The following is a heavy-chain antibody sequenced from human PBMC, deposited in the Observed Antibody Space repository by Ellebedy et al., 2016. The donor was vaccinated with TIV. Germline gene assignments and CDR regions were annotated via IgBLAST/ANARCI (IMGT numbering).Heavy chain of an antibody. Sequence: GESLKISCAASGFTFTSYWMHWVRQAPGKELVWVSRIKGDGSGAGYADSVKGRFTISRDNAKNTLYLQMNSLRVEDTAVYYCARGGLTAASDYWGQGTLVTVSS. CDR2: IKGDGSGA. CDR3: ARGGLTAASDY. V-gene: IGHV3-74*01. J-gene: IGHJ4*02. D-gene: IGHD2-2*01. CDR1: GFTFTSYW.